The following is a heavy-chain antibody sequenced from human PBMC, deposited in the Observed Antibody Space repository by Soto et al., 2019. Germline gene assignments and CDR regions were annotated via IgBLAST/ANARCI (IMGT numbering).Heavy chain of an antibody. CDR2: ISGSGSSI. CDR3: ARQGLVRSHNYFEP. CDR1: GFTFSDYY. V-gene: IGHV3-11*01. D-gene: IGHD4-4*01. Sequence: QVQLVESGGGLVKPGGSLRLSCAASGFTFSDYYLSWIRQAPGKGLEWLSYISGSGSSIYYADSVRGRFTISRDNTRNSLYLQLNSLGADDRAVYYCARQGLVRSHNYFEPWGQGTLVTVSS. J-gene: IGHJ5*02.